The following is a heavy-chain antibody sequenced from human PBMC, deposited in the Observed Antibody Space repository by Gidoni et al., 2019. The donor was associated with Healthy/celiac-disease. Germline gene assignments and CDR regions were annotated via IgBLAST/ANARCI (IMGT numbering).Heavy chain of an antibody. CDR3: AGSISIAVANPLDY. V-gene: IGHV1-69*06. CDR1: GVTLSSYA. J-gene: IGHJ4*02. Sequence: QVQLVQSWAEVKKPGSSVKVSCQAFGVTLSSYAISWVQQAPVQGLEWMGGTRPIFGTANYAQKFQGRVTITADKSTSTAYMELSSLKSEDTAGYYGAGSISIAVANPLDYWGQGTLVTVS. CDR2: TRPIFGTA. D-gene: IGHD6-19*01.